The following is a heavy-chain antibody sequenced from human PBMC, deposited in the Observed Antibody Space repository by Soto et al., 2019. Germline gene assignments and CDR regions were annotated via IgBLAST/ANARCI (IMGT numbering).Heavy chain of an antibody. J-gene: IGHJ4*02. Sequence: QVQLQQWGAGLLKPSETLSLTCAVYGGSFSGYYWSWIRQPPGKGLEWIGEINHSGSTNYNPSLKSQVTISVDTSKNQFSLKLSSVTAADTAVYYCARPSFGYYYFDYWGQGTLVTVSS. CDR3: ARPSFGYYYFDY. V-gene: IGHV4-34*01. CDR1: GGSFSGYY. D-gene: IGHD3-22*01. CDR2: INHSGST.